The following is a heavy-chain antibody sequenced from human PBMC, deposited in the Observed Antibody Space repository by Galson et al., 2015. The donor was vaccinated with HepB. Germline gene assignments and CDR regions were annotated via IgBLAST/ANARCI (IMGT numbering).Heavy chain of an antibody. Sequence: SVKVSCKASGYTFTGYYMHWVRQAPGQGLEWMGWINPNSGGTNYAQKFQGRVTMTRDTSISTAYMELSRLRSDDTAVYYCARARPGIWYDSSGYPFQHWCQGTLVTVSS. V-gene: IGHV1-2*02. CDR1: GYTFTGYY. D-gene: IGHD3-22*01. CDR3: ARARPGIWYDSSGYPFQH. CDR2: INPNSGGT. J-gene: IGHJ1*01.